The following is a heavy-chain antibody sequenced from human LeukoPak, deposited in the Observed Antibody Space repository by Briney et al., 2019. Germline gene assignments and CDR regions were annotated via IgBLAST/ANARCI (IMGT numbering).Heavy chain of an antibody. CDR2: IYYSRGT. Sequence: SETLSLTCTVSGGSISINSYYWGWIRQPPGKGLEWIGSIYYSRGTYYNPSLRSRLTISVDTSKNQFSLKLSSVTAADTAVYYCARGRYYYDSGGYQSPYYYMDVWGKGTTVTVSS. V-gene: IGHV4-39*01. D-gene: IGHD3-22*01. CDR3: ARGRYYYDSGGYQSPYYYMDV. J-gene: IGHJ6*03. CDR1: GGSISINSYY.